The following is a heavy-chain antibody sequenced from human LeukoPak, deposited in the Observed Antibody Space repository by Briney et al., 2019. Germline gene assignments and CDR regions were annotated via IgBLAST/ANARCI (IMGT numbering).Heavy chain of an antibody. D-gene: IGHD4-11*01. CDR3: ARVDYNGEYFDY. Sequence: SETLSLTCTVSGGSISSYYWSWIRQPPGKGVEWIGYIYYSGSTNYNPSLKSRVTISVDTSKNQFSLKLSSVTAADTAVYYCARVDYNGEYFDYWGQGTLVTVSS. V-gene: IGHV4-59*01. CDR2: IYYSGST. CDR1: GGSISSYY. J-gene: IGHJ4*02.